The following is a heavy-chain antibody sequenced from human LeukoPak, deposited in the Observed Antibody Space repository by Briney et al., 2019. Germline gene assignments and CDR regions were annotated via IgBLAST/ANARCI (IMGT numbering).Heavy chain of an antibody. V-gene: IGHV4-39*01. Sequence: SETLSLSCTVSGGSINSSSYYWGWIRQPPGKGLEWIGSIYYSGSTYYNPSLKSRVTISVDTSKNQFSLKLSSVTAADTAVYYCASPRYCGGDCYYFDLWGRGTLVTVSS. D-gene: IGHD2-21*02. CDR2: IYYSGST. CDR1: GGSINSSSYY. CDR3: ASPRYCGGDCYYFDL. J-gene: IGHJ2*01.